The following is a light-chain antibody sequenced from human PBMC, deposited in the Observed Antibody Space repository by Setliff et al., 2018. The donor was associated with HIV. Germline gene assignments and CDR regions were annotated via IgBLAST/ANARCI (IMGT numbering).Light chain of an antibody. CDR1: SSDVGGYNL. CDR3: CSYAGTITFYV. J-gene: IGLJ1*01. Sequence: QSALTQPASVSGSPGQSITISCTGTSSDVGGYNLVSWYQHHPGKAPKLMISEVSKRPSGVSNRFSGSRSGNTASLTIPGLQAEDEADYYCCSYAGTITFYVFRTGTK. V-gene: IGLV2-23*02. CDR2: EVS.